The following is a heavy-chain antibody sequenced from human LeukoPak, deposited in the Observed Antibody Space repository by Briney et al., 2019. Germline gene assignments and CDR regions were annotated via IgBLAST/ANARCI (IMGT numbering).Heavy chain of an antibody. V-gene: IGHV3-9*01. J-gene: IGHJ3*02. CDR3: ARDPYSSGWYKDAFDI. Sequence: GGSLRLSCAASGFTFDDYAMHWVRRAPGKGLEWGSGINWNSVTIGYADSVKGRFTISRDNAKNSLFLQMNSLRAEDTALYYCARDPYSSGWYKDAFDIWGQGTMVTVSS. CDR1: GFTFDDYA. CDR2: INWNSVTI. D-gene: IGHD6-19*01.